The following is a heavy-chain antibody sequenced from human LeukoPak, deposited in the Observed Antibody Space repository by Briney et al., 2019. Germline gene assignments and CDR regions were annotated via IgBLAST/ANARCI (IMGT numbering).Heavy chain of an antibody. CDR2: ISWDGGST. D-gene: IGHD1-26*01. V-gene: IGHV3-43*01. CDR1: GFTFDDYT. CDR3: AKDIYSGSYHGGVDY. Sequence: GGSLRLSCAASGFTFDDYTMHWVRQAPGKGLEWVSLISWDGGSTYYADSVKGRFTISRDNSKNSLYLQMNSLRTEGTALYYCAKDIYSGSYHGGVDYWGQGTLVTVSS. J-gene: IGHJ4*02.